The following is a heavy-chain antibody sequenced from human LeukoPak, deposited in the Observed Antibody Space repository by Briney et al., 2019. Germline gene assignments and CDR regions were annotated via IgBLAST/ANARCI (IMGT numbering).Heavy chain of an antibody. Sequence: GRSLRLSCAASGFTFSKYAMHWVRQAPGKGLEWVAVISRDGDNEYHADSVRGRFTISRDNSKNTLYLQMNSLRPEDTSVYHCARGKQQLDYFSYYGLDVWGQGTTVTVSS. CDR3: ARGKQQLDYFSYYGLDV. CDR1: GFTFSKYA. D-gene: IGHD6-13*01. J-gene: IGHJ6*02. V-gene: IGHV3-30-3*01. CDR2: ISRDGDNE.